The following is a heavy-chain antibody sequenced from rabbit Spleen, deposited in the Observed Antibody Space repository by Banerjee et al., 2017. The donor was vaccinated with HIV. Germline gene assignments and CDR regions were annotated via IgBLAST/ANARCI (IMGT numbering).Heavy chain of an antibody. CDR2: IYAARGTT. Sequence: QLTETGGGLVQPGGSLTLSCKASGIDFTNYYITWVRQAPGKGLEWIGIIYAARGTTDYASWVNGRFPISSDNAQSTVDLKMPSLTAADTATYFCARAIVPWLGLTRLDLWGPGTLVTVS. CDR1: GIDFTNYY. V-gene: IGHV1S7*01. D-gene: IGHD4-1*01. CDR3: ARAIVPWLGLTRLDL. J-gene: IGHJ3*01.